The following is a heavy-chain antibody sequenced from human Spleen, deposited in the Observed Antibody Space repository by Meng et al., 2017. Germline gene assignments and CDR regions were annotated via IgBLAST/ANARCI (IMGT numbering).Heavy chain of an antibody. V-gene: IGHV4-34*01. Sequence: SETLSLTCVVSGGSFSDYYWSWIRQPPGKGLEWIGRIYYSGSTYYNPSLKSRVTISVDTSKNQFSLKLSSVTAADTAVYYCARGSVGSGWWRHDAFDIWGQGTMVTVSS. CDR1: GGSFSDYY. D-gene: IGHD6-19*01. CDR2: IYYSGST. CDR3: ARGSVGSGWWRHDAFDI. J-gene: IGHJ3*02.